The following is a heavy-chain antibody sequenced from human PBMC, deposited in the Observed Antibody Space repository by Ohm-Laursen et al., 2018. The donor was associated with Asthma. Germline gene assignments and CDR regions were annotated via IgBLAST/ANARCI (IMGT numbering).Heavy chain of an antibody. Sequence: SLRLSCAASGFTFSSYGMSWVRQAPGKGLEWVANIKQDGSEKYNVDYVKGRFTISRDNAKNSLYLQMNSLRVEDTAVYYCARDRGDFDWLAFFDYWGQGTLVTVSS. J-gene: IGHJ4*02. CDR3: ARDRGDFDWLAFFDY. D-gene: IGHD3-9*01. CDR2: IKQDGSEK. CDR1: GFTFSSYG. V-gene: IGHV3-7*01.